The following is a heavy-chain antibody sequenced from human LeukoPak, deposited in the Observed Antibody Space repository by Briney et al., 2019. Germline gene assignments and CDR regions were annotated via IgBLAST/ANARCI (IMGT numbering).Heavy chain of an antibody. J-gene: IGHJ4*02. D-gene: IGHD3-22*01. Sequence: GASVKVSCKASRYTFTGYYMHWVRQAPGQGLEWMGWINPNSGGTNYAQKFQGRVTMTRDTSISTAYMELRSMRSDDTAVYYCARGYDSSAYKLPIDSWGQGTLVTVSS. CDR1: RYTFTGYY. CDR3: ARGYDSSAYKLPIDS. V-gene: IGHV1-2*02. CDR2: INPNSGGT.